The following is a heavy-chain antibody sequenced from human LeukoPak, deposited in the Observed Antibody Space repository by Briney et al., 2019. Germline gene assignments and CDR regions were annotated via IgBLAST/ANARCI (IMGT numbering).Heavy chain of an antibody. J-gene: IGHJ4*02. CDR2: ISGSGGST. CDR3: AKGVEMATRNSYYFDY. Sequence: GGSLRLSCAASGFTFSSYAMSWVRQAPGKGLEWVSAISGSGGSTYHADSVKGRFTISRDNSKNTLYLQMNSLRAEDTAVYYCAKGVEMATRNSYYFDYWGQGTLVTVSS. CDR1: GFTFSSYA. V-gene: IGHV3-23*01. D-gene: IGHD5-24*01.